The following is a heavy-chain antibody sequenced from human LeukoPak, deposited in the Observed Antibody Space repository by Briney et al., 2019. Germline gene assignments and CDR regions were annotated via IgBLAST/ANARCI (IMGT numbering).Heavy chain of an antibody. CDR3: ARVPGYCSSTSCYWYYYMDV. CDR1: GVTFSSYW. Sequence: PGGSLRLSCAASGVTFSSYWMSWVRQAPGKGLEWVANIKQDGSEKYYVDSVKGRFTISRDNAKNSLYLQMNSLRAEDTAVYYCARVPGYCSSTSCYWYYYMDVWGKGPTVTVSS. CDR2: IKQDGSEK. V-gene: IGHV3-7*01. J-gene: IGHJ6*03. D-gene: IGHD2-2*03.